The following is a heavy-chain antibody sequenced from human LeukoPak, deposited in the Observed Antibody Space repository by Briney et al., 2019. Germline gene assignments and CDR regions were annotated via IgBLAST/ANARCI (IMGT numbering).Heavy chain of an antibody. J-gene: IGHJ6*03. CDR3: ARGSQSRFEASVYYYYYMDV. D-gene: IGHD3-10*01. V-gene: IGHV3-20*04. CDR2: INWNVGST. CDR1: GFTFGDYG. Sequence: PGGSLRLSCAACGFTFGDYGMSWVRQVPGKGLKWGSGINWNVGSTGYADSVKGRFTISRDKSKNSLYLQMNSLRAEDTALYYCARGSQSRFEASVYYYYYMDVWGKGTTVTVSS.